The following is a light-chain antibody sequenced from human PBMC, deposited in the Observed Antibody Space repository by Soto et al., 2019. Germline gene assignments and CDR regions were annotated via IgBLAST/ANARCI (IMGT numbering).Light chain of an antibody. V-gene: IGKV3-20*01. CDR2: GAS. CDR3: QQYGTSRT. CDR1: QSFSSSY. Sequence: EIVLTQSPGTLSLSPGERATLSCRASQSFSSSYLAWYQQKPGQAPRLLIYGASNRATGIPDRFSGSGSGTDFSLTISRLEPEDVAVYFCQQYGTSRTFVQGTKVEIK. J-gene: IGKJ1*01.